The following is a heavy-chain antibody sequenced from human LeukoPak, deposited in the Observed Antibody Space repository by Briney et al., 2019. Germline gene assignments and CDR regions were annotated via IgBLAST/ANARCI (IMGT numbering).Heavy chain of an antibody. CDR3: AREVVAACSGAFDI. Sequence: PSETLSLTCTVSGASINSYYWTWIRQPPGKGLEWIGYIYYSGSTNYNPSLKSRVTISVDTSKNQFSLKLSSVTAADTALYYCAREVVAACSGAFDIWGQGTMVTVSS. CDR2: IYYSGST. D-gene: IGHD2-15*01. V-gene: IGHV4-59*01. J-gene: IGHJ3*02. CDR1: GASINSYY.